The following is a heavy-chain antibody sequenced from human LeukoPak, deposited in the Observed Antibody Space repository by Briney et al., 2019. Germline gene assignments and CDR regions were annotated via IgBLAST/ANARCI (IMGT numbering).Heavy chain of an antibody. J-gene: IGHJ3*02. CDR1: GYTFTSYG. CDR3: ARDCRSRRGSCYFAFDI. Sequence: ASVKVSCKASGYTFTSYGISWVRQAPGQGLEWMGWISAYNGNTNYAQKLQGRVTMTTDTSTSTAYMELRSLRSDDTAVYYCARDCRSRRGSCYFAFDIWGQGTMVTVSS. CDR2: ISAYNGNT. V-gene: IGHV1-18*01. D-gene: IGHD2-15*01.